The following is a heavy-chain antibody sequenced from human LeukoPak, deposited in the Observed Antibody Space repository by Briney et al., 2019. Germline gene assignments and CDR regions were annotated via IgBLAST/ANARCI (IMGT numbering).Heavy chain of an antibody. CDR3: GTRYYGSGADY. Sequence: SVKVSCKASGGTFSSYAISWVRQAPGQGLEWLGRIIPIFGTANYAQKFQGRVTITTDESTSTAYMELSSLRSEDTAVYYCGTRYYGSGADYWGQGTLVTVSS. D-gene: IGHD3-10*01. V-gene: IGHV1-69*05. CDR1: GGTFSSYA. CDR2: IIPIFGTA. J-gene: IGHJ4*02.